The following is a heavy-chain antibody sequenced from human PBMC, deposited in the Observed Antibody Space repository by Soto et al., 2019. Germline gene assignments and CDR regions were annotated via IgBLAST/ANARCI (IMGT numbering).Heavy chain of an antibody. CDR2: IWYDGSNK. CDR3: AREIAAAAHFDY. D-gene: IGHD6-13*01. Sequence: GGSLRLSCAAPGFTFSSYGMHWVRQAPGKGLEWVAVIWYDGSNKYYADSVKGRFTISRDNSKNTLYLQMNSLRAEDTAVYYCAREIAAAAHFDYWGQGTLVTVSS. J-gene: IGHJ4*02. CDR1: GFTFSSYG. V-gene: IGHV3-33*01.